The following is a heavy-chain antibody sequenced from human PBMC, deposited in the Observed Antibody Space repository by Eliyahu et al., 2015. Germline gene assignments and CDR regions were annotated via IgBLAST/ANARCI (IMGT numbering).Heavy chain of an antibody. Sequence: EVQLVQSGAEVKKPGESLRIXCKGSGYXFTSYWISWVRQMPGKGLEWVGGIDPSDSYTNYSPSFQGHVTISADKSISTAYLQWSSLKASDTAMYYCARPTGYGDYPDAFDIWGQGTMVTVSS. CDR3: ARPTGYGDYPDAFDI. D-gene: IGHD4-17*01. J-gene: IGHJ3*02. CDR1: GYXFTSYW. V-gene: IGHV5-10-1*03. CDR2: IDPSDSYT.